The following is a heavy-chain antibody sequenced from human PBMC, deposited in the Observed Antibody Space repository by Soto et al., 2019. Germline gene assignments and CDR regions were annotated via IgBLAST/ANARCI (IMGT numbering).Heavy chain of an antibody. CDR3: AKEGGYYGSGSYSVGENYYGMDV. J-gene: IGHJ6*02. Sequence: QVQLVESGGGVVQPGRSLRLSCAASGFTFSSYGMHWVRQAPGKGLEWVAVISYDGSNKYYADSVKGRFTISRDNSKNQMYLQMNSLRAGDTAVYYCAKEGGYYGSGSYSVGENYYGMDVWGQGTTVTVSS. CDR2: ISYDGSNK. CDR1: GFTFSSYG. D-gene: IGHD3-10*01. V-gene: IGHV3-30*18.